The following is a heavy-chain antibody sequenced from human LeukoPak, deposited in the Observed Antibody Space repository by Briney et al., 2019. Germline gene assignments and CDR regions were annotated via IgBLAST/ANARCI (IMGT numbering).Heavy chain of an antibody. D-gene: IGHD2-15*01. CDR3: ARHVVVAATPHFDP. CDR1: GGSISSTNDY. CDR2: NYHSGST. V-gene: IGHV4-39*07. Sequence: PSETLSLTCTVAGGSISSTNDYWGWIRQPPGKGLEWIGTNYHSGSTHSNPSLKSRVTISADTSKNQFSLKLGSVTAADTAVYYCARHVVVAATPHFDPWGQGTLVTVSS. J-gene: IGHJ5*02.